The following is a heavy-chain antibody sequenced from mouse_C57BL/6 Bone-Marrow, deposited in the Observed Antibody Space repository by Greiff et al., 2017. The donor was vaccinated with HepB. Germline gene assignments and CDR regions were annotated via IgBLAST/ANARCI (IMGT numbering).Heavy chain of an antibody. Sequence: VQLQESGPGLVAPSQSLSITCTVSGFSLTSYGVDWVRQPPGKGLEWLGVIWGGGSTNYNSALMSRLSISKDNSKGEVFLKMNSRKTDDTAMYYCARYGYDDGAWFAYWGQGTLVTVSA. CDR3: ARYGYDDGAWFAY. CDR2: IWGGGST. J-gene: IGHJ3*01. D-gene: IGHD2-2*01. V-gene: IGHV2-9*01. CDR1: GFSLTSYG.